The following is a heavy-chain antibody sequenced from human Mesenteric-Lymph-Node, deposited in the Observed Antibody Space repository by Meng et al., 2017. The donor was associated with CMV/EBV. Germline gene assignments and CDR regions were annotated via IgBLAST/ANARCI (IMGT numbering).Heavy chain of an antibody. D-gene: IGHD3-22*01. V-gene: IGHV3-48*04. CDR3: ARDGGYLAGTTWVAFDI. J-gene: IGHJ3*02. CDR1: GFTFSSYS. Sequence: GESLKISCAASGFTFSSYSMNWVRQAPGKGLEWVSYISSSGSTIYYADSVKGRFTISRDNAKNSLYLQMNSLRAEDTAVYYCARDGGYLAGTTWVAFDIWGQGTMVTVSS. CDR2: ISSSGSTI.